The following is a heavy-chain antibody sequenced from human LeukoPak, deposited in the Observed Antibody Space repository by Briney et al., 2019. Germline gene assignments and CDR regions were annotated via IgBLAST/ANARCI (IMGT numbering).Heavy chain of an antibody. V-gene: IGHV4-61*02. CDR1: GGSISSGSYY. Sequence: SETLSLTCTVSGGSISSGSYYWSWIRQPAGKGLEWIGRIYTSGSTNYNPSLKSRVTISVDTSKNQFSLKLSSVTAADTAVYYCARGFYRKRGYSYGRSDNYYYYMDVWGKGTTVTVSS. J-gene: IGHJ6*03. CDR2: IYTSGST. D-gene: IGHD5-18*01. CDR3: ARGFYRKRGYSYGRSDNYYYYMDV.